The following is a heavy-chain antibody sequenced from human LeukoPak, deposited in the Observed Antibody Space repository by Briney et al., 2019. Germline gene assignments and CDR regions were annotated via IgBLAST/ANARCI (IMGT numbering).Heavy chain of an antibody. CDR2: FDPEDGET. V-gene: IGHV1-24*01. CDR3: ATPARGAMAPYFDY. J-gene: IGHJ4*02. Sequence: ASVKVSCKVSGYTLTELSMHWVRQAPGKRLEWMGGFDPEDGETIYAQKFQGRVTMTEDTSTDTAYMELSSLRSEDTAVYYCATPARGAMAPYFDYGGQGTLVTVSS. CDR1: GYTLTELS. D-gene: IGHD3-16*01.